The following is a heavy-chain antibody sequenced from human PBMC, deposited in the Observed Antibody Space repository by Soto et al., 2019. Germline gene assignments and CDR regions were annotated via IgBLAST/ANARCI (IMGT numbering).Heavy chain of an antibody. CDR3: ARDLFGCVTGTSRADQH. CDR2: INAGNGNT. Sequence: ASVKVSCKASGYTFTSYAMHWVRQAPGQRLEWMGWINAGNGNTKYSLKFQGRVTITRDTSASTAYMELSSLRSEDTAVYYCARDLFGCVTGTSRADQHWGQGTLVTVSS. D-gene: IGHD1-20*01. CDR1: GYTFTSYA. V-gene: IGHV1-3*01. J-gene: IGHJ1*01.